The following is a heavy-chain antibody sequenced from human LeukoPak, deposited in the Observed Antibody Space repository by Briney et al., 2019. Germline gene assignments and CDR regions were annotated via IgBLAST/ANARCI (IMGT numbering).Heavy chain of an antibody. CDR1: GFTFSSYS. CDR2: ISSSSSTI. CDR3: AKDRAMVRGVISRGYFDY. V-gene: IGHV3-48*01. Sequence: GGPLRLSCAASGFTFSSYSMNWVRQAPGKGLEWVSYISSSSSTIYYADSVKGRFTISRDNSKNTLYLQMNSLRAEDTAVYYCAKDRAMVRGVISRGYFDYWGQGTLVTVSS. D-gene: IGHD3-10*01. J-gene: IGHJ4*02.